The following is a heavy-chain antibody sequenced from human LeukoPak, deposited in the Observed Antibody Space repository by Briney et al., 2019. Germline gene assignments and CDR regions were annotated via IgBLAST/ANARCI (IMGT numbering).Heavy chain of an antibody. Sequence: ASVKVSCKASGYTFTSYDINWVRQATGQGLEWMGWINPNSGNTGYAQKFQGRVTITRNTSISTAYMELSSLRSEDTAVYYCARGIHYYYYYYMDVWGKGTTVTVSS. CDR1: GYTFTSYD. J-gene: IGHJ6*03. V-gene: IGHV1-8*03. CDR3: ARGIHYYYYYYMDV. CDR2: INPNSGNT.